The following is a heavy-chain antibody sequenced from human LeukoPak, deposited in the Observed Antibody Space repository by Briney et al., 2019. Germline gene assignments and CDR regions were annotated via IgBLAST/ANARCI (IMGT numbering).Heavy chain of an antibody. CDR1: EISFSNFG. D-gene: IGHD4-11*01. CDR2: IRSKANSYAT. V-gene: IGHV3-73*01. Sequence: GGSLRLSCEASEISFSNFGMHWVRQAPGKGLEWVGRIRSKANSYATAYAASVKGRFTISRDDSKNTAYLQMNSLKTEDTAVYYCTTEPYRQGYWGQGTLVTVSS. CDR3: TTEPYRQGY. J-gene: IGHJ4*02.